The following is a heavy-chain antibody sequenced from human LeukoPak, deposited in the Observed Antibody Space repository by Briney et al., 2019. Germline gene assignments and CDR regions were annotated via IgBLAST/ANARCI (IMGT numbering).Heavy chain of an antibody. V-gene: IGHV3-30-3*02. J-gene: IGHJ4*02. CDR1: GFTFSSYA. D-gene: IGHD3-16*01. Sequence: GGSLRLSCAASGFTFSSYAMHWVRQAPGKGLEGGAVISYDGSNKYYADSVKGRFTISRDNSKNTLYLQMNSLRAEDAAVYYCAKNGGGSSYYFDYWGQGTLVTVSS. CDR2: ISYDGSNK. CDR3: AKNGGGSSYYFDY.